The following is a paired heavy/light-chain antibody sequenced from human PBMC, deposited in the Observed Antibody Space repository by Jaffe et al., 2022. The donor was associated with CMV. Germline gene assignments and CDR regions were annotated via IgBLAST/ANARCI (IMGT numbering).Light chain of an antibody. V-gene: IGLV1-47*01. J-gene: IGLJ3*02. Sequence: QSVLTQPPSASGTPGQRVTISCSGSSSNIGSNYVYWYQQLPGTAPKLLIYRNNQRPSGVPDRFSGSKSGTSASLAISGLRSEDEADYYCAAWDDSLSGSWVFGGGTKLTVL. CDR1: SSNIGSNY. CDR3: AAWDDSLSGSWV. CDR2: RNN.
Heavy chain of an antibody. CDR3: ARYRNDYSNRRGLAYFDY. V-gene: IGHV4-39*01. CDR2: IYYSGST. Sequence: QLQLQESGPGLVKPSETLSLTCTVSGGSISSSSYYWGWIRQPPGKGLEWIGSIYYSGSTYYNPSLKSRVTISVDTSKNQFSLKLSSVTAADTAVYYCARYRNDYSNRRGLAYFDYWGQGTLVTVSS. D-gene: IGHD4-4*01. CDR1: GGSISSSSYY. J-gene: IGHJ4*02.